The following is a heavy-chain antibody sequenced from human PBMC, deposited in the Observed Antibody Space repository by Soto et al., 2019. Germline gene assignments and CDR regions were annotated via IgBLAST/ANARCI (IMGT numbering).Heavy chain of an antibody. CDR3: ARLVYDYIWGSYRTDYYYYLAV. CDR1: GYTFTSYG. J-gene: IGHJ6*03. Sequence: ASVKVSCKASGYTFTSYGISWVRQAPGQGLEWMGWISAYNGNTNYAQKLQGRVTMTTDTSTSTAYMERRSLRSDDTAVYYCARLVYDYIWGSYRTDYYYYLAVWGKGTTVPVSS. V-gene: IGHV1-18*01. D-gene: IGHD3-16*02. CDR2: ISAYNGNT.